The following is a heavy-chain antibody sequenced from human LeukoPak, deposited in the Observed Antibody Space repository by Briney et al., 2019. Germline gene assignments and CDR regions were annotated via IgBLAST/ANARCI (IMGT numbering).Heavy chain of an antibody. V-gene: IGHV5-51*01. CDR2: IYPGDSAT. CDR1: GSTSTSLL. J-gene: IGHJ4*02. Sequence: GEPLNSSGQAPGSTSTSLLSSWSRQMPGKGLELMGIIYPGDSATRSSPSFQGQASTSADKSVNTVYLQWNRLTASDMAMYFCARLGYNRWYEDFWGQGTRVTVSS. D-gene: IGHD5-24*01. CDR3: ARLGYNRWYEDF.